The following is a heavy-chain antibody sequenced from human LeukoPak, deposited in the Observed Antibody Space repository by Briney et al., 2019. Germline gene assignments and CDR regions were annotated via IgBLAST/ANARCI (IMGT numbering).Heavy chain of an antibody. CDR2: INPNSGGT. CDR3: ARVGRLGELSADY. V-gene: IGHV1-2*02. CDR1: GYTFTGYY. Sequence: ASVKVSCKASGYTFTGYYMHWVRQAPGQGLEWMGWINPNSGGTNYAQKFQGRVTMTRDTSISTAYMELSRLRSEDTAVYYCARVGRLGELSADYWGQGTLVTVSS. J-gene: IGHJ4*02. D-gene: IGHD3-16*02.